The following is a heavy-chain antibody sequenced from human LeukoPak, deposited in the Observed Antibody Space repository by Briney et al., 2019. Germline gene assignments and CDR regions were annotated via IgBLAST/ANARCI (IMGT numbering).Heavy chain of an antibody. CDR3: ARLYSYGYIDY. CDR2: IYYSGST. V-gene: IGHV4-39*01. D-gene: IGHD5-18*01. Sequence: XWGWIRXXPXKGLEWIGSIYYSGSTYYNPSLKSRVTISVDTSKNQFSLNLTSVTAADTAVYYCARLYSYGYIDYWGQGTLVTVSS. CDR1: X. J-gene: IGHJ4*02.